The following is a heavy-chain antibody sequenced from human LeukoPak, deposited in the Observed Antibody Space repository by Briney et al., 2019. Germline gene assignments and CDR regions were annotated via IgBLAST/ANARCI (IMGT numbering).Heavy chain of an antibody. V-gene: IGHV3-43D*03. CDR3: AKEGIMTTDRAGYYYMDV. Sequence: PGGSLRLSCAASGFTFDDYAMHWVRQAPGKGLEWVSLISWDGGSTYYADSVKGRFTISGDNSKNSLYLQMNSLRAEDTALYYCAKEGIMTTDRAGYYYMDVWGKGTTVTVSS. CDR1: GFTFDDYA. D-gene: IGHD3-16*01. J-gene: IGHJ6*03. CDR2: ISWDGGST.